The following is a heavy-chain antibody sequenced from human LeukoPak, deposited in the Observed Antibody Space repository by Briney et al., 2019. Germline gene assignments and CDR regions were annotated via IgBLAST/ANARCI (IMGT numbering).Heavy chain of an antibody. J-gene: IGHJ3*02. Sequence: GRSLRLSCAASGFIFSSYGMHWVRQAPGKGLEWVAVISYDGSNKYYADSVKGRFTISRDNSKNTLYLQMNSLTAEDTAVYYCAKLVAEQWASDAFDIWGQGTMVTVSS. CDR1: GFIFSSYG. CDR2: ISYDGSNK. V-gene: IGHV3-30*18. CDR3: AKLVAEQWASDAFDI. D-gene: IGHD6-19*01.